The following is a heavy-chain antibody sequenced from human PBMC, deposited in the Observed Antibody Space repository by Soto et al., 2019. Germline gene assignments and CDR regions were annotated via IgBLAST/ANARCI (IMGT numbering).Heavy chain of an antibody. CDR2: IIPIFVTA. D-gene: IGHD3-16*01. Sequence: QVQLVQSGAEVKKPGSSVKVSCRPSVGTFSSYPISWVRRAPGQGLEWRGGIIPIFVTANHAQKFQGRVTTTADESTSTAYMERSSLRSDDTALYYCAGDWGAAPHYWGQGTLVTVSS. CDR1: VGTFSSYP. CDR3: AGDWGAAPHY. J-gene: IGHJ4*02. V-gene: IGHV1-69*12.